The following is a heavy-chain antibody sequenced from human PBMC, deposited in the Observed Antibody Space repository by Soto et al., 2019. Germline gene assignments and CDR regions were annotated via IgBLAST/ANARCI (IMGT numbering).Heavy chain of an antibody. D-gene: IGHD6-13*01. Sequence: SETLSLTCTVSGGSVSSGSYYWSWIRQPPGKGLEWIGYIYYSGSTNYNPSLKSRVTISVDTSKNQFSLKLSSVTAADTAVYYCARLLIAVAGTPGYYFDYWGQGTLVTVSS. J-gene: IGHJ4*02. CDR1: GGSVSSGSYY. CDR2: IYYSGST. V-gene: IGHV4-61*01. CDR3: ARLLIAVAGTPGYYFDY.